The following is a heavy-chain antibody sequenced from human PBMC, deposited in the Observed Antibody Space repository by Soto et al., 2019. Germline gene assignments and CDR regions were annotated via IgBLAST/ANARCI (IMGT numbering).Heavy chain of an antibody. CDR2: IYYNGNT. J-gene: IGHJ4*02. Sequence: QVQLQESGPGLVKPSETLSITCTVSGGSFTNYYWSWIRQPPGKGLEWIGYIYYNGNTNYNPSLKSRVTMSVDTSKNQFSLNLSSVTAADTAVYYCARALRGDYWGQGTLVTVSS. V-gene: IGHV4-59*01. CDR1: GGSFTNYY. D-gene: IGHD3-10*01. CDR3: ARALRGDY.